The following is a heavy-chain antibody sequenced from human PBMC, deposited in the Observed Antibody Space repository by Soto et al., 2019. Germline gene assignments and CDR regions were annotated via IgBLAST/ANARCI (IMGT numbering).Heavy chain of an antibody. CDR2: ISGSGGST. V-gene: IGHV3-23*01. Sequence: GGSLRLSCAASGFTFSSYAMSWVRQAPGKGLEWVSAISGSGGSTYYADSVKGRFTISRDNSKNTAYLQMNSLKTEDTAVYYCTRHVAAAVRKQVEVPYYFDYWGQGTLVTVSS. CDR3: TRHVAAAVRKQVEVPYYFDY. D-gene: IGHD6-13*01. J-gene: IGHJ4*02. CDR1: GFTFSSYA.